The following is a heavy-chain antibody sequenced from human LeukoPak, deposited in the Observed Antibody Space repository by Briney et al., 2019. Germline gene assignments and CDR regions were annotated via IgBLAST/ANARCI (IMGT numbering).Heavy chain of an antibody. CDR2: INHSGST. Sequence: SATLSLTCAVCGGSFSGYYWSWLHQPPGKGLERIGEINHSGSTNYTPSLKSRVTIPVDTSKNQFSLKLSSVTAADTAVYYCARVRRPKYYDILTGYYTVLDYWVEGTLVTVSS. CDR1: GGSFSGYY. CDR3: ARVRRPKYYDILTGYYTVLDY. D-gene: IGHD3-9*01. V-gene: IGHV4-34*01. J-gene: IGHJ4*02.